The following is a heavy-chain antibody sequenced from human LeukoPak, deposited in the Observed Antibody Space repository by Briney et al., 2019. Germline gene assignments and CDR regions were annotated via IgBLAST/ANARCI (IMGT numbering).Heavy chain of an antibody. CDR2: IRGDGGER. V-gene: IGHV3-7*01. CDR1: EFTFSSYW. Sequence: PGGSMRLSSAASEFTFSSYWMSWVRQAPAKGPEWVANIRGDGGERYYVDSVKGRFTISRDNAKNSLYLQINSLRAEDTAVYYCARDHGDSTRLGAFDIWGQGTMVTVSS. J-gene: IGHJ3*02. D-gene: IGHD7-27*01. CDR3: ARDHGDSTRLGAFDI.